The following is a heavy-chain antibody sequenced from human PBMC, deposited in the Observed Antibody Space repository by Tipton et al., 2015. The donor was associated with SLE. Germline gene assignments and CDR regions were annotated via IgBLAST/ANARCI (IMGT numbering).Heavy chain of an antibody. V-gene: IGHV3-30*02. Sequence: GSLRLSCAASGFTFFNYGMHWVRQAPGKGLEWVAFRRYGGIVESYADSVKGRFTISRDTSKNTVYLQLNSLRAEDTAVYYCVREGGDYWGQGTLVTVSS. J-gene: IGHJ4*02. D-gene: IGHD3-16*01. CDR1: GFTFFNYG. CDR2: RRYGGIVE. CDR3: VREGGDY.